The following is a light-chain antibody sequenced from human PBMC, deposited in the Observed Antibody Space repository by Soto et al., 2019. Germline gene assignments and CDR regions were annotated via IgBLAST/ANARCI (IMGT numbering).Light chain of an antibody. V-gene: IGKV3-20*01. J-gene: IGKJ1*01. CDR3: QQYMSSVT. Sequence: EIVLTQSPGSLSLSPGQSATLSCRASQSVDTTFFAWYQKKPGQAPRLLIQGASKRATGIPDRFSGSGSGTDFTLIISRLEPEDFAVYYCQQYMSSVTFGQGTKVEIK. CDR1: QSVDTTF. CDR2: GAS.